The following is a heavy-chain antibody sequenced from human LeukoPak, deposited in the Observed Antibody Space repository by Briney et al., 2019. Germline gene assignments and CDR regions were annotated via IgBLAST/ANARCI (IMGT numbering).Heavy chain of an antibody. CDR1: GYTCSYHN. J-gene: IGHJ3*02. CDR2: INPNSGGT. CDR3: ARDRLGEMATLSDTDDVFDI. D-gene: IGHD5-24*01. V-gene: IGHV1-2*02. Sequence: ASVKLSCKASGYTCSYHNVHWVRHAPGQGLELMGWINPNSGGTKYVQKFQGRVTMTRDTSISTVYMELSRLRSDDTAIYYCARDRLGEMATLSDTDDVFDIWGQGRMVTVSS.